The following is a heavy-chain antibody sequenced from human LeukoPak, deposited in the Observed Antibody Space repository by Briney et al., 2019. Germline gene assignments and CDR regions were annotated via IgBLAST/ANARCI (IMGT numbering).Heavy chain of an antibody. CDR3: ASYCGGDCYGNDY. J-gene: IGHJ4*02. CDR2: IYYSGST. CDR1: GGSISSSSYY. V-gene: IGHV4-39*01. D-gene: IGHD2-21*02. Sequence: SETLSLTCTVSGGSISSSSYYWGWIRQPPGKGLEWIGSIYYSGSTYYNPSLKSRVTISVDTSKNQFSLKLSSVTAADTAVYYCASYCGGDCYGNDYWGQGTLVTVSS.